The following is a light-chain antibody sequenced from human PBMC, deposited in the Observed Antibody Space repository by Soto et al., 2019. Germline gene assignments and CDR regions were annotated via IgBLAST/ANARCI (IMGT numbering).Light chain of an antibody. V-gene: IGLV2-11*01. J-gene: IGLJ1*01. CDR2: DVT. CDR1: SSDVGGYNY. CDR3: CSYAGTYTFFV. Sequence: QSVLTQPRSVSGSPGQSVTISCTGSSSDVGGYNYVSWYQQQPGKAPKLLIYDVTIRTAGVSDRFSGSKSGNTASLTISGLQAEDDGDYYCCSYAGTYTFFVVGTGTKVTVL.